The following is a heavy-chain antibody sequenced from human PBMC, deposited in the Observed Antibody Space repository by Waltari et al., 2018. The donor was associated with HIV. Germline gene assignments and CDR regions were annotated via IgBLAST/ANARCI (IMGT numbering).Heavy chain of an antibody. Sequence: QLHLQASGRGLVKPSETLALTCTVSGGSITRNDFYWAWIRQPPGKGLEWIGLMYNCGTTDYNPALKSRVSMSRDTSKNRFSLRLHSVTAADTAIYYCARRGDGFNQHARLDHWGPGTLVTVSS. V-gene: IGHV4-39*01. CDR3: ARRGDGFNQHARLDH. J-gene: IGHJ4*02. CDR2: MYNCGTT. D-gene: IGHD2-2*01. CDR1: GGSITRNDFY.